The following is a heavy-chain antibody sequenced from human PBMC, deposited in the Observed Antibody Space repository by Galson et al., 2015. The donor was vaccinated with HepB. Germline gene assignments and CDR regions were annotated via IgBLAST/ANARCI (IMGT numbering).Heavy chain of an antibody. CDR1: GSKFSTKA. Sequence: SLRLSCAVSGSKFSTKAMSWVRQAPGKGLDWVSSISGSGHDTYYAESVKGRFTISRDNSKNTLDLQMSSLRVEDTALYHCVKDFRDDIPIGHKYFYGMDVWGRGTTVIVTS. J-gene: IGHJ6*02. CDR3: VKDFRDDIPIGHKYFYGMDV. CDR2: ISGSGHDT. D-gene: IGHD3-9*01. V-gene: IGHV3-23*01.